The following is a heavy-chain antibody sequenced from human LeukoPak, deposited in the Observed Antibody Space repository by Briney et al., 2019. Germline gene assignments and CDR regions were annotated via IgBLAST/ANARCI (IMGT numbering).Heavy chain of an antibody. J-gene: IGHJ4*02. CDR1: GFTFSSYA. D-gene: IGHD6-13*01. Sequence: QPGGSLRLSCAASGFTFSSYAMHWVRQAPGKGLEWVAVISYDGSNKYYADSVKGRFTISRDNSKNTLYLQMNSLRAEDTAVYYCARDALPPSPAKAAGLDYWGQGTLVTVSS. CDR2: ISYDGSNK. CDR3: ARDALPPSPAKAAGLDY. V-gene: IGHV3-30-3*01.